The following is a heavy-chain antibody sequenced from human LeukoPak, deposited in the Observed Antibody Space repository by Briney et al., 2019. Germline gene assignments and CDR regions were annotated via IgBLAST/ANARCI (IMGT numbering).Heavy chain of an antibody. D-gene: IGHD6-6*01. CDR2: IYSSGTT. Sequence: SETLSLTCTVSGGSISSSYWSWIRQPPGKGLEWIGYIYSSGTTNYNPSLKSRVTISVDTSKNQFSLNLDSVTAADTAVYYCARHTAKTYSSSSDWFDPWGQGNLVTVSS. CDR3: ARHTAKTYSSSSDWFDP. J-gene: IGHJ5*02. V-gene: IGHV4-4*09. CDR1: GGSISSSY.